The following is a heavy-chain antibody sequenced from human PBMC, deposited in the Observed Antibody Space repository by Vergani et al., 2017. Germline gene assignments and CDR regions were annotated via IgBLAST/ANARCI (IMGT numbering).Heavy chain of an antibody. V-gene: IGHV1-2*02. J-gene: IGHJ4*02. Sequence: QVQLVQSGAEVQKPGASVKVSCKASGYPFTGYYMHWVRQASGQGLEWMGWINPNSGGTNYAQKFQGRVTMTRDTSISPAYMELSRLRSYDTAVYYCARAYYYDSSGYYYCPDYWGQGTLVTVSS. D-gene: IGHD3-22*01. CDR2: INPNSGGT. CDR3: ARAYYYDSSGYYYCPDY. CDR1: GYPFTGYY.